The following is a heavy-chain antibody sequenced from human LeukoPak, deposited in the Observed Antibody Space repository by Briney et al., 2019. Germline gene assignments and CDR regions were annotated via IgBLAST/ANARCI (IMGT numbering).Heavy chain of an antibody. Sequence: SQTLSLTCTVSGGSISSGGYYWSWIRQPPGKGLEWIGEINHSGSTNYNPSLKSRVTISVDTSKNQFSLKLSSVTAADTAVYYCARETSGYYYPYFDYWGQGTLVTVSS. J-gene: IGHJ4*02. CDR3: ARETSGYYYPYFDY. CDR1: GGSISSGGYY. CDR2: INHSGST. D-gene: IGHD3-22*01. V-gene: IGHV4-30-2*01.